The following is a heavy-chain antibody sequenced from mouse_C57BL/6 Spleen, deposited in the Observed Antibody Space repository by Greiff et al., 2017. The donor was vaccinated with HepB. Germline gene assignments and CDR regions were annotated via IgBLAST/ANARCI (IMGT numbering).Heavy chain of an antibody. V-gene: IGHV3-6*01. CDR3: ARKESLFAY. J-gene: IGHJ3*01. CDR1: GYSITSGYY. CDR2: ISYDGSN. Sequence: EVKLMESGPGLVKPSQSLSLTCSVTGYSITSGYYWNWIRQFPGNKLEWMGYISYDGSNNYNPTLKNRISITRYTSKNQLFLKLNSVTTEDTATYYCARKESLFAYWGQGTLVTVSA. D-gene: IGHD6-2*01.